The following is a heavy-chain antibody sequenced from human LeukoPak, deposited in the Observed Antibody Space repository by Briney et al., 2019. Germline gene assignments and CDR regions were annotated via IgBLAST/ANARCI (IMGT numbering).Heavy chain of an antibody. V-gene: IGHV4-59*02. CDR3: ARGSGRYYYYGVDV. Sequence: PSGTLSLTCTVSGGSVSSSYWSWIRQPPGKGLEWIGHIYYSGTTSGNTNYNPSLKSRVTISIDTAKNQFSLQVRSVTAADTAVYYCARGSGRYYYYGVDVWGQGTTVAVSS. CDR2: IYYSGTTSGNT. CDR1: GGSVSSSY. J-gene: IGHJ6*02. D-gene: IGHD7-27*01.